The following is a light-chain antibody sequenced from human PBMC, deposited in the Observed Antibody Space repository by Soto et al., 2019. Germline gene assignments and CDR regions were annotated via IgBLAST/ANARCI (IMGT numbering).Light chain of an antibody. CDR1: SSDIGDYNY. CDR3: CSYTSSITYV. J-gene: IGLJ1*01. V-gene: IGLV2-14*01. Sequence: QSALTQPASMSGSPGQSITISCTGTSSDIGDYNYVSWYQQRPDEAPKLVIYDVNSRPSGVSDRFSGSKSGNTASLTISGLQTEDEADYYCCSYTSSITYVFGTGTKVTV. CDR2: DVN.